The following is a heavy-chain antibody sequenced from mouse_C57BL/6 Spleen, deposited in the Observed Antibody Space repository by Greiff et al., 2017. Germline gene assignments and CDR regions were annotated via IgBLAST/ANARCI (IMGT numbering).Heavy chain of an antibody. D-gene: IGHD1-1*01. CDR3: ATITTVVADWYFDV. CDR2: IDPSDSET. J-gene: IGHJ1*03. CDR1: GYTFTSYW. Sequence: QVQLQQPGAELVRPGSSVKLSCKASGYTFTSYWMHWVKQRPIQGLEWIGNIDPSDSETHYNQKFKDKATLTVDNSSSTAYMQLSSLTSEDSAVYYCATITTVVADWYFDVWGTGTTVTVSS. V-gene: IGHV1-52*01.